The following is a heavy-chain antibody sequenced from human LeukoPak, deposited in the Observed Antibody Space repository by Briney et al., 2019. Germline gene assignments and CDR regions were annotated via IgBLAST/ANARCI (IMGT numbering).Heavy chain of an antibody. J-gene: IGHJ3*02. V-gene: IGHV4-59*08. D-gene: IGHD5-24*01. CDR1: GGSISSYY. Sequence: SETLSLTCTVSGGSISSYYWSWIRQAPGKGLEWIGYIYYRGTTSYNPSLKSRVTILVDTSKNQFSLKLSSVTAADTAVYYCARHERDASLDHALDIWGQGTVVTVSS. CDR2: IYYRGTT. CDR3: ARHERDASLDHALDI.